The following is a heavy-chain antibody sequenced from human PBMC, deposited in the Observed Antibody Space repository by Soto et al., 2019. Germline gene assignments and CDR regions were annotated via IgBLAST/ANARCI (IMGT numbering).Heavy chain of an antibody. J-gene: IGHJ4*02. D-gene: IGHD3-16*01. V-gene: IGHV1-46*01. Sequence: QVQLVQSGAEVKKPGASVKVSCKASGYTFTDYYIHWVRQAPGQGLEWMGLINPSGGSASYAQKFRGRVTMTXXTXTXXVDMELSSLRSEDTDVYYCARDHPLGGGPKRDFEYWGQGTLVTVSS. CDR1: GYTFTDYY. CDR2: INPSGGSA. CDR3: ARDHPLGGGPKRDFEY.